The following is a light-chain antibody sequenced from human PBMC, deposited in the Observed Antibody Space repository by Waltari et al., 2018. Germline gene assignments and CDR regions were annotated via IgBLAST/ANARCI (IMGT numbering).Light chain of an antibody. CDR1: RSNIGNNA. Sequence: QSVLPQPPSVSEAPRQRVTISCSGSRSNIGNNAVNWYQQVPGKAPKLLVFADDLLPSGVSDRFSGSKSGTSASLAISGLRSEDEGVYFCAAWDDSLKSVLFGGGTKLTVL. CDR2: ADD. CDR3: AAWDDSLKSVL. J-gene: IGLJ2*01. V-gene: IGLV1-36*01.